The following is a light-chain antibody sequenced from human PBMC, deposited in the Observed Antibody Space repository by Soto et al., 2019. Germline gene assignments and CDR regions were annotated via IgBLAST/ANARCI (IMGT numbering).Light chain of an antibody. V-gene: IGLV3-21*02. CDR2: DDT. Sequence: SYELTQPPSVSVAPGQTAKITCAGDNIDTKSMHWYQQRPGQAPVLVVHDDTDRAAGIPERFSGSKSGGTATLTISRVEAGDEADYYCQVWDIITYPVVFGGGTKLTVL. J-gene: IGLJ2*01. CDR1: NIDTKS. CDR3: QVWDIITYPVV.